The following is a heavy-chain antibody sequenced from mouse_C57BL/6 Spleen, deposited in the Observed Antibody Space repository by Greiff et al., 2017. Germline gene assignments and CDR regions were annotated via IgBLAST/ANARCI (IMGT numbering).Heavy chain of an antibody. Sequence: EVKLMESGPGLVKPSQSLSLTCSVTGYSITSGYYWNWIRQFPGNKLEWMGYISYDGSNNYNPSLKNRISITRDTSKNQFFLKLNSVTTEDTATYYCARERSSSYGDAMDYWGQGTSVTVSS. J-gene: IGHJ4*01. CDR1: GYSITSGYY. CDR2: ISYDGSN. V-gene: IGHV3-6*01. D-gene: IGHD1-1*01. CDR3: ARERSSSYGDAMDY.